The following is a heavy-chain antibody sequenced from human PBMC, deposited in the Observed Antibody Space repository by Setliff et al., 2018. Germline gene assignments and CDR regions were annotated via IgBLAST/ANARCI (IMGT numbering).Heavy chain of an antibody. J-gene: IGHJ4*02. CDR2: SDHGGNT. CDR3: ARDPSSVAARPGY. V-gene: IGHV4-34*01. D-gene: IGHD6-6*01. Sequence: SETLSLTCSVYGESFSNNYWSWIRQSPGKGLEWIGESDHGGNTYYNPSLKRRVTISVDTTKNQFSLQLNYVTAADTAVYYCARDPSSVAARPGYWGQGTLVTVSS. CDR1: GESFSNNY.